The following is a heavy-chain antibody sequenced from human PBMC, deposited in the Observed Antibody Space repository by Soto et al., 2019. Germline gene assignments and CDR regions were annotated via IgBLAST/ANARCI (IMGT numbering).Heavy chain of an antibody. V-gene: IGHV3-11*01. CDR2: IDSRGRTL. Sequence: XESLRLSCAASGFTFTDYSMSWIRQAPGKGLEWLAFIDSRGRTLSYADSVKGRFTISRDNAKNSLYLQMHSLRADDTAVYYCARQAARNYIDSWGQGDVVTVSS. D-gene: IGHD6-6*01. CDR1: GFTFTDYS. CDR3: ARQAARNYIDS. J-gene: IGHJ4*02.